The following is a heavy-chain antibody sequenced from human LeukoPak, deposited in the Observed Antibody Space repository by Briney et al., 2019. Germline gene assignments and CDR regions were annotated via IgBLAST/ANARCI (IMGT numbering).Heavy chain of an antibody. CDR3: AKDPTMIVVVIPDY. V-gene: IGHV3-23*01. CDR1: GFRFDDYA. J-gene: IGHJ4*02. D-gene: IGHD3-22*01. CDR2: ISGSGGST. Sequence: GRSLRLSCAASGFRFDDYAMYWVRQASGKGLEWVSAISGSGGSTYYADSVKGRFTISRDNSKNTLYLQMNSLRAEDTAVYYCAKDPTMIVVVIPDYWGQGTLVTVSS.